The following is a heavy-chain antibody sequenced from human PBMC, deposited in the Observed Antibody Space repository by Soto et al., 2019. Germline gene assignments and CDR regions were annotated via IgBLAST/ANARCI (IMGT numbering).Heavy chain of an antibody. CDR2: INHSGST. Sequence: ETLSLTCSVYGGSFIGYYWSWIRHRPWKVLECIGEINHSGSTNYNPSLKSRVTISVDTSKSQFSLKLSSVTAADTAVYYCARAGFYYDSSGYPLPNYYYYYGMDVWGQGTTVTVSS. J-gene: IGHJ6*02. D-gene: IGHD3-22*01. CDR1: GGSFIGYY. CDR3: ARAGFYYDSSGYPLPNYYYYYGMDV. V-gene: IGHV4-34*01.